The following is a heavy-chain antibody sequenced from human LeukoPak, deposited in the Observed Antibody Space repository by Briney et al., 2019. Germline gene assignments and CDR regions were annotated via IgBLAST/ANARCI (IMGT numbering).Heavy chain of an antibody. Sequence: GGSLRLSCAASGFTVSSNYMSWVRQAPGKGLEWVLVIYSGGSTYYADSVKGRFTISRDNSKNTLYLQMNSLRAEDTAVYYCARGQYYDFWSGYYFHYGMDVWGQGTTVTVSS. V-gene: IGHV3-53*01. D-gene: IGHD3-3*01. J-gene: IGHJ6*02. CDR1: GFTVSSNY. CDR3: ARGQYYDFWSGYYFHYGMDV. CDR2: IYSGGST.